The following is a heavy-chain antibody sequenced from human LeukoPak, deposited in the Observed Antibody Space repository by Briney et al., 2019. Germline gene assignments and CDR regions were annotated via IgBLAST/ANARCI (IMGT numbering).Heavy chain of an antibody. CDR2: IYYSGST. Sequence: DPSETLSLTCTVSGGSISSGTYYWSWIRQPAGKGLEWIGRIYYSGSTYYNPSLKSRVTISVDTSKNHFSLKLSSVTAADTAVYYCARPSNYYGSGSDAFDIWGQGTMVTVSS. D-gene: IGHD3-10*01. CDR1: GGSISSGTYY. CDR3: ARPSNYYGSGSDAFDI. V-gene: IGHV4-39*07. J-gene: IGHJ3*02.